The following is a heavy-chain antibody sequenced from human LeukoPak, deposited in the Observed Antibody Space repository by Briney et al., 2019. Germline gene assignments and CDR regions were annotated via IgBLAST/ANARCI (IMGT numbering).Heavy chain of an antibody. CDR1: GFTFSTYA. Sequence: GGSLRLSCGASGFTFSTYAMSWVRQAPGKGLEWVSAISGSTGRTYYADSVKGRFTISRDNSKNTLYLQMNSLRAEDTAVYYCARGLSGSYGSDYWGQGTLVTVSS. V-gene: IGHV3-23*01. CDR2: ISGSTGRT. CDR3: ARGLSGSYGSDY. D-gene: IGHD1-26*01. J-gene: IGHJ4*02.